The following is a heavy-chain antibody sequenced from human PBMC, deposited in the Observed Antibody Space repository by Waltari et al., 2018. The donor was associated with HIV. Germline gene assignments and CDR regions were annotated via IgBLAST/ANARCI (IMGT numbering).Heavy chain of an antibody. V-gene: IGHV4-39*01. CDR1: GGSISSSSYY. J-gene: IGHJ2*01. CDR3: ARHERDHWYFDL. CDR2: IYYSGST. Sequence: QLQLQESGPGLVKPSETLSLTCTVSGGSISSSSYYWGWIRQPPGKGLEWIGSIYYSGSTYYNPSLKSRVTISVDTSKNQFSLKLSSVTAADTAVYYCARHERDHWYFDLWGRGTLVTVSS.